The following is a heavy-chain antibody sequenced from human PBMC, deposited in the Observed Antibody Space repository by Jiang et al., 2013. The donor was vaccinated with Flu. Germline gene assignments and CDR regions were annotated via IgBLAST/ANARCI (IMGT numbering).Heavy chain of an antibody. Sequence: VQLLESGGGLVKPGGSLRLSCAASGFTFSSYSMNWVRQAPGKGLEWVSSISSSSSYIYYADSVKGRFTISRDNAKNSLYLQMNSLRAEDTAVYYCARAGLGNDAFDIWGQGTMVTVSS. V-gene: IGHV3-21*01. D-gene: IGHD7-27*01. CDR1: GFTFSSYS. J-gene: IGHJ3*02. CDR3: ARAGLGNDAFDI. CDR2: ISSSSSYI.